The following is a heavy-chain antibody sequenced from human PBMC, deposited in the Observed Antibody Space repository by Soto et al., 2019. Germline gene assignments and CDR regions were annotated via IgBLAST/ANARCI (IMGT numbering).Heavy chain of an antibody. Sequence: VGSLRLSCAASGFTFSNYEMNWVRQAPGKGLEWISYISSRGTVKYNADSVKGRFTISRDNAKNSLYLRMNSLRAEDTAVYYCTRYRWFDAWGQGTLVTVSS. J-gene: IGHJ5*02. D-gene: IGHD3-16*02. V-gene: IGHV3-48*03. CDR3: TRYRWFDA. CDR2: ISSRGTVK. CDR1: GFTFSNYE.